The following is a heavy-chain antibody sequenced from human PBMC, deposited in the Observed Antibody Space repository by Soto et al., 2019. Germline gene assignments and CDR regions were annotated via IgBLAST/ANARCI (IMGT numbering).Heavy chain of an antibody. J-gene: IGHJ5*02. Sequence: GGSLRLSCAASGFTFSSYAMHWVRQAPGKGLEWVAVISYDGSNKYYADSVKGRFTISRDNSKNTLYLQMNSLRAEDTAVYYCARGRGDFWSGSRGIWFDPWGQGTLVTVSS. D-gene: IGHD3-3*01. CDR2: ISYDGSNK. CDR1: GFTFSSYA. V-gene: IGHV3-30-3*01. CDR3: ARGRGDFWSGSRGIWFDP.